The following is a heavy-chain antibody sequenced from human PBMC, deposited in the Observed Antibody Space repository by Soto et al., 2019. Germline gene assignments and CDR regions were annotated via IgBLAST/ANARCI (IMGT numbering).Heavy chain of an antibody. CDR3: ARDVRFYDFWSGYYSNPYYYYGMDV. J-gene: IGHJ6*02. V-gene: IGHV1-18*01. CDR1: GYTFTSYG. Sequence: VASVKVSCKASGYTFTSYGISWVRQAPGQGLEWMGWISAYNGNTNYAQKLQGRVTMTTDTSTSTAYMELRSLRSDDTAVYYCARDVRFYDFWSGYYSNPYYYYGMDVWGQGTTVTVSS. D-gene: IGHD3-3*01. CDR2: ISAYNGNT.